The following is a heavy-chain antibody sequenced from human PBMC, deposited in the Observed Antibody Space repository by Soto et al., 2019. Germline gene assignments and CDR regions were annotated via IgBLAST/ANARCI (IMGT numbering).Heavy chain of an antibody. V-gene: IGHV5-51*01. Sequence: GESLKISCKGSGYSFTSYWIGWVRQMPGKGLEWMGIIYPGDSDTRYSPSFQGQVTISADKPISTAYLQWSSLKASDTAMYYCARHDSRGVRGDYGMDVWGQGTTVTVSS. CDR2: IYPGDSDT. CDR1: GYSFTSYW. CDR3: ARHDSRGVRGDYGMDV. D-gene: IGHD3-10*02. J-gene: IGHJ6*02.